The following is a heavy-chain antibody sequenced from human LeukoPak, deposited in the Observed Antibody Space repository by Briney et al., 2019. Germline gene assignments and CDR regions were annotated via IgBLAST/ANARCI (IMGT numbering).Heavy chain of an antibody. CDR2: INIGGTNT. CDR3: ATDGAGFHT. CDR1: GLTFSDYY. J-gene: IGHJ5*02. Sequence: GGSLRLSCAASGLTFSDYYMSWIRQAPGKGLEWLSYINIGGTNTHYADSVKGRFTISRDNAKKSLYLEMTNLRAEDTAVYYCATDGAGFHTRGQGGPVTGSP. V-gene: IGHV3-11*01.